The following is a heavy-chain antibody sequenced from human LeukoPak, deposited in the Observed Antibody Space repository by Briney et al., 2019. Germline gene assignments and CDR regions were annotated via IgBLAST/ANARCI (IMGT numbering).Heavy chain of an antibody. CDR2: ISGSGGST. CDR1: GFTFSSYA. J-gene: IGHJ6*03. Sequence: GGSLRLSCAASGFTFSSYAMSWVRQAPGKGLEWVSGISGSGGSTYYADSVKGRFTISRDNSKNTLYLQMNSLRAEHTAVYYCAKDGVLYYYDSSDYDYEYYYYYMDVWGKGTTVTVSS. CDR3: AKDGVLYYYDSSDYDYEYYYYYMDV. V-gene: IGHV3-23*01. D-gene: IGHD3-22*01.